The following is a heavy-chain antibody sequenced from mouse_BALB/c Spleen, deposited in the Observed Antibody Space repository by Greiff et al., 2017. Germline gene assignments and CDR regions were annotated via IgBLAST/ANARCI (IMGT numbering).Heavy chain of an antibody. J-gene: IGHJ4*01. V-gene: IGHV5-6-4*01. CDR2: ISSGGSYT. CDR3: TRDLGSSYPYYAMDN. D-gene: IGHD1-1*01. Sequence: EVMLMESGGGLVKPGGSLKLSCAASGFTFSSYTMSWVRQTPEKRLEWVATISSGGSYTYYPDSVKGRFTISRDNAKNTLYLQMSSLKSEDTAMYYCTRDLGSSYPYYAMDNWGQGTSVTVSP. CDR1: GFTFSSYT.